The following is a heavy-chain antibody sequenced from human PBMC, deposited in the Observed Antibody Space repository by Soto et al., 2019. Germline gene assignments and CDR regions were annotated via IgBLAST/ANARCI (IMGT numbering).Heavy chain of an antibody. J-gene: IGHJ4*02. V-gene: IGHV3-48*02. D-gene: IGHD1-26*01. CDR1: GFTFSSYS. CDR3: ARDLRVVGATIAFDY. CDR2: ISTSSTTI. Sequence: GGSLRLSCAASGFTFSSYSMNWVRQAPGKGLEWVSYISTSSTTISYADSVKGRFTISRDNAKNSLYLQMNSLRDEDTAVYYCARDLRVVGATIAFDYWGQGALVTVSS.